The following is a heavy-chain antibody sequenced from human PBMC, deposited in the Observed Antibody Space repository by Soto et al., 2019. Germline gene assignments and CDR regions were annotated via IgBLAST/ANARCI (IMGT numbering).Heavy chain of an antibody. CDR1: GYTFTSYD. Sequence: ASVKVSCKASGYTFTSYDINWVRQATGQGLEWMGWMNPNSGNTSYAQKFQGRVTMTRNTSISTAYMELSSLRSEYTAVYYCARRGYSSSWYYYYYYGMDVWGQGTTVTVSS. J-gene: IGHJ6*02. CDR3: ARRGYSSSWYYYYYYGMDV. D-gene: IGHD6-13*01. CDR2: MNPNSGNT. V-gene: IGHV1-8*01.